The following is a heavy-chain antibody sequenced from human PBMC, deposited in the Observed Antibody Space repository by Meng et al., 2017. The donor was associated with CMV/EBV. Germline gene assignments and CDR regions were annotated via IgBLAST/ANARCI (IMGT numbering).Heavy chain of an antibody. CDR2: IYYSGST. J-gene: IGHJ6*02. CDR3: ARDAGYYGMDV. V-gene: IGHV4-59*01. Sequence: SETLSLTCTVSGGSISSYYWSWIRQPPGKGLEWIGYIYYSGSTNYNPSLKSRVTITVDTSKNQFSLKLSSVTAADTAVYYCARDAGYYGMDVWGQGTTVTVSS. CDR1: GGSISSYY.